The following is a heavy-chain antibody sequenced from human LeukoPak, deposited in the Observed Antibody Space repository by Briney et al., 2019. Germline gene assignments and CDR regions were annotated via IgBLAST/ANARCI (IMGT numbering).Heavy chain of an antibody. CDR3: ARDSSSWYPNFDY. CDR2: IKQDGSEK. V-gene: IGHV3-7*01. Sequence: GGSLRLSCAASEFTFSSYWMSWVRQAPGKGLEWVANIKQDGSEKYYVDSVKGRFTISRDNAKNSLYLQMNSLRAEDTAVYYCARDSSSWYPNFDYWGQGTLVTVSS. D-gene: IGHD6-13*01. CDR1: EFTFSSYW. J-gene: IGHJ4*02.